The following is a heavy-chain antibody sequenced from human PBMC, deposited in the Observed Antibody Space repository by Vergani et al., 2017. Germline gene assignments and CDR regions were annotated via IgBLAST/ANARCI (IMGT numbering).Heavy chain of an antibody. J-gene: IGHJ6*03. CDR3: ARDKVVPAAYYYYYMDV. CDR1: GGTFSSNS. Sequence: QGQLAQSGAEVKKPGSSVKVSCKASGGTFSSNSISWVRQAPGQGLEWMGRIIPIFGTTSYAQKFQGRVTILADESTSTAYMELSSLRSEDTAVYYCARDKVVPAAYYYYYMDVWGKGTTVTVSS. V-gene: IGHV1-69*13. D-gene: IGHD2-2*01. CDR2: IIPIFGTT.